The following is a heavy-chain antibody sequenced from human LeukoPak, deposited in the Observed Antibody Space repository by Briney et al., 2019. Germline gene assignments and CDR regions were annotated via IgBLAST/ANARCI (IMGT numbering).Heavy chain of an antibody. D-gene: IGHD2-21*02. CDR1: GGTFSSFT. CDR2: IIPILDTP. V-gene: IGHV1-69*08. CDR3: ARESCYCGGNCLDY. J-gene: IGHJ4*02. Sequence: VASVPVSFMASGGTFSSFTINWLRPAPGLGLEWMGGIIPILDTPNYAQKFQGRVTITADKSTSTVYMQLSSLRSEDTGVYYCARESCYCGGNCLDYWGQGSMVIVSS.